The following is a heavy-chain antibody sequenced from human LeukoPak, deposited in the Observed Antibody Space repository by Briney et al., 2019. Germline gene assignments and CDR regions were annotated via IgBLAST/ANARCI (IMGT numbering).Heavy chain of an antibody. V-gene: IGHV1-2*02. J-gene: IGHJ3*02. Sequence: ASVKVSCKASGYTFTGYYMHWVRQAPGQGLEWMGWINPNSGGTNYAQKFQGRVTMTRDTSISTAYMELSRLRSDDTAVYYCARDGVYCSSTSCSDAFDIWGQGTMVTVSS. CDR1: GYTFTGYY. CDR3: ARDGVYCSSTSCSDAFDI. CDR2: INPNSGGT. D-gene: IGHD2-2*01.